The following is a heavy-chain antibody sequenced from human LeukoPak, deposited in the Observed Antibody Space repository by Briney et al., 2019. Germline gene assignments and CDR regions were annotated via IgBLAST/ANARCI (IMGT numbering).Heavy chain of an antibody. CDR2: IYTSGST. CDR3: ARTPYYDILTGHYYYYMDV. CDR1: GGSISSYY. J-gene: IGHJ6*03. V-gene: IGHV4-4*07. Sequence: SETLSLTCTVSGGSISSYYWSWLRQPAGKGLEWIGRIYTSGSTNYNPSLKSRVTMSEDTSKNQFSLKLSSVSAADTAVYYCARTPYYDILTGHYYYYMDVWGKGTTVTVS. D-gene: IGHD3-9*01.